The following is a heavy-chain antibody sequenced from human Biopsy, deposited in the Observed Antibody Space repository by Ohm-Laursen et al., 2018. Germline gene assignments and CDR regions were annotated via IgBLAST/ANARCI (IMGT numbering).Heavy chain of an antibody. Sequence: GTLSLTYAVSGGSFSGYYWSWIRQTPGKGLEWIGEVSHIGSTNYNPSPKSLFTISVDTSKTQFPLNLTSVTAADTAVYYCARLTGDYIWGNWRINHDPFDIWDQGTSVTVSS. CDR2: VSHIGST. CDR3: ARLTGDYIWGNWRINHDPFDI. J-gene: IGHJ3*02. D-gene: IGHD3-16*01. V-gene: IGHV4-34*01. CDR1: GGSFSGYY.